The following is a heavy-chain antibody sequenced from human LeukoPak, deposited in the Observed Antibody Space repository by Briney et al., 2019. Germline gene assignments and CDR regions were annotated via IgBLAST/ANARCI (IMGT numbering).Heavy chain of an antibody. Sequence: SETLSLTCTVSGGSLSNYYWSWIRPPPGEGLEWIGYIYYSGSTNYNPSLKSRVTISVDTSKNQFSLKLSSGTAADTAVYYCARDAPDVWGSYRSYYYYYYMDVWGKGTTVTVSS. CDR3: ARDAPDVWGSYRSYYYYYYMDV. D-gene: IGHD3-16*02. CDR2: IYYSGST. J-gene: IGHJ6*03. CDR1: GGSLSNYY. V-gene: IGHV4-59*12.